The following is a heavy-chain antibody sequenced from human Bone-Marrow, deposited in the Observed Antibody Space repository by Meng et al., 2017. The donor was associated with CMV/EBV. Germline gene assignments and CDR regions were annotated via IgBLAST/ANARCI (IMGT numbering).Heavy chain of an antibody. Sequence: ASVKVSCKVSGYTLTELSMHWVRQAPGKGLEWMGGFDPEDGETIYAQKFQGRVTMTEDTSTDTAYMELSSLRSEDTAVYYWATHVGITISFFDYWGQGTLVTVSS. CDR1: GYTLTELS. J-gene: IGHJ4*02. CDR3: ATHVGITISFFDY. CDR2: FDPEDGET. V-gene: IGHV1-24*01. D-gene: IGHD3-3*01.